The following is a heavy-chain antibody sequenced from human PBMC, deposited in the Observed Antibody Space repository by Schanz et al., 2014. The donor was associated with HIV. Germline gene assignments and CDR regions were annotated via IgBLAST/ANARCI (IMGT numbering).Heavy chain of an antibody. Sequence: MQVVESGGGLVKPGGSLRLSCAASGFTFSSYGMHWVRQAPGKGLEWVAVIWYDGSNKYYTDSVRGRFTISRDNSKNTLYLQMNSLRAEDTAMYSCAKEAWYSSSLYYFDYWGQGTLVAVSS. V-gene: IGHV3-30*02. CDR3: AKEAWYSSSLYYFDY. CDR2: IWYDGSNK. CDR1: GFTFSSYG. J-gene: IGHJ4*02. D-gene: IGHD6-13*01.